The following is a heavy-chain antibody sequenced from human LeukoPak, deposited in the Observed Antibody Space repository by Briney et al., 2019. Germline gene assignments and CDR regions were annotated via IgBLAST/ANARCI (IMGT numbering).Heavy chain of an antibody. J-gene: IGHJ3*02. CDR1: GYSFTSYW. V-gene: IGHV5-51*01. Sequence: GESLKISCKGSGYSFTSYWIGWVRQMPGKGLEWMGIIYPGDSDTRYSPSFQGQVTISADKSISTAYLQWSSLKASDTAMYYCARGLVVRPPVLRYFDWLGLDAFDIWGQGTMVTVSS. D-gene: IGHD3-9*01. CDR2: IYPGDSDT. CDR3: ARGLVVRPPVLRYFDWLGLDAFDI.